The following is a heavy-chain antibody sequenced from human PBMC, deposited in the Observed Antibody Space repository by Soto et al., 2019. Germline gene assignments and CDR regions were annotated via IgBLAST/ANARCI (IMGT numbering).Heavy chain of an antibody. CDR1: GGTFSSYA. Sequence: QVQLVQSGAEVKKPGSSVKVSCKASGGTFSSYAISWVRQAPGQGLEWMGGIIPIFGTANYAQKFQGRVTSTADESTNTADMELSSLGSEDTAVYYCAVHYKISSGWYLNDFWGQGTLVTVSS. D-gene: IGHD6-19*01. J-gene: IGHJ4*02. CDR3: AVHYKISSGWYLNDF. CDR2: IIPIFGTA. V-gene: IGHV1-69*01.